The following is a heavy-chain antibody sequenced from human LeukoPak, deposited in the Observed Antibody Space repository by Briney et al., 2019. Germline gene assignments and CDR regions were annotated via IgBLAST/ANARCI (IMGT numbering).Heavy chain of an antibody. CDR2: IYYSGST. J-gene: IGHJ5*02. CDR3: ARGITIFGVVIQNWFDP. D-gene: IGHD3-3*01. Sequence: KPSETLSLTCAVSGYSISSSYYWSWIRQPPGKGLEWIGYIYYSGSTNYNPSLKSRVTISVDTSKNQFSLKLSSVTAADTAVYYCARGITIFGVVIQNWFDPWGQGTLVTVSS. CDR1: GYSISSSYY. V-gene: IGHV4-59*08.